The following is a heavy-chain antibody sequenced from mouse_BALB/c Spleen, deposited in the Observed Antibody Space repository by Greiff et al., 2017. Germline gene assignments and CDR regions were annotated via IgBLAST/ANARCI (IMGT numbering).Heavy chain of an antibody. J-gene: IGHJ4*01. V-gene: IGHV2-6-7*01. CDR3: ARDPYYYGSTNYYAMDY. CDR1: GFSLTGYC. Sequence: VKLVESGPGLVAPSQSLSITCTVTGFSLTGYCVSWVRQPPRKDLEWLRMIWGDGSTDYNSAFKSRLSISKDNSTSQVFLKMNSLQTDDTARYYCARDPYYYGSTNYYAMDYWGQGTSVTVSS. CDR2: IWGDGST. D-gene: IGHD1-1*01.